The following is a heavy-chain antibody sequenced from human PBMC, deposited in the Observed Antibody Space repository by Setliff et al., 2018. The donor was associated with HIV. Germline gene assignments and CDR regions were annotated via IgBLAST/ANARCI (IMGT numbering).Heavy chain of an antibody. CDR2: IIPIFGTA. Sequence: GASVKVSCKASDYTFINYGMSWVRQAPGQGLEWMGGIIPIFGTANYEQKFQGRVTITTDESTSTAYMELSSLRSEDTAVYYCARGGNYYDSSGLPYWYFDLWGRGTLVTVSS. V-gene: IGHV1-69*05. CDR3: ARGGNYYDSSGLPYWYFDL. CDR1: DYTFINYG. J-gene: IGHJ2*01. D-gene: IGHD3-22*01.